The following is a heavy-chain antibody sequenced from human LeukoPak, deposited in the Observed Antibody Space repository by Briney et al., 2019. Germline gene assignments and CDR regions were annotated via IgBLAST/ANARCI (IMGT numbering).Heavy chain of an antibody. J-gene: IGHJ4*02. CDR2: VYYSGGT. CDR3: ARLLRMDYYDSGSYTDY. D-gene: IGHD3-10*01. CDR1: GASISDSRYC. Sequence: SETLSLTCTVSGASISDSRYCWGWIRQPPGKGLEWIGNVYYSGGTYYNPSLKSRVTISVDTSKNQFSLKLNSVTAADTAVYYCARLLRMDYYDSGSYTDYWGQGTLVTVSS. V-gene: IGHV4-39*07.